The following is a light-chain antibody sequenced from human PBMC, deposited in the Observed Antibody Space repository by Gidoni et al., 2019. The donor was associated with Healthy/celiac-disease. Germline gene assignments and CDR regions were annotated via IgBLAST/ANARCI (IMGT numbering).Light chain of an antibody. Sequence: DIVMTQSPLSLPVPPGEPASISCRSSPSLLHSNGYNYLDWYMQKPGQSSQLLNYLGTNRASGVPGRCSGSGSGTDFTMNISRVEAEDVGVYYCMQALQTPTFXQXTKVXIK. CDR2: LGT. J-gene: IGKJ1*01. CDR1: PSLLHSNGYNY. CDR3: MQALQTPT. V-gene: IGKV2-28*01.